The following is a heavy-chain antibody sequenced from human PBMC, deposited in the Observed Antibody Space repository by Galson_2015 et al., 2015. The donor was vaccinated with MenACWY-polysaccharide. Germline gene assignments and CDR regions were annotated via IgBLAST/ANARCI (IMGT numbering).Heavy chain of an antibody. Sequence: SLRLSCAASGFPFSTYVMSWVRQAPGKGLEWVSTITYSGGSTNYADSVKGRFTISRDNSKNTLYLQMNSLRVEDTAVYYCARDKDYGDYSLFDSWGQGTLATVSS. J-gene: IGHJ4*02. CDR2: ITYSGGST. D-gene: IGHD4-17*01. V-gene: IGHV3-23*01. CDR1: GFPFSTYV. CDR3: ARDKDYGDYSLFDS.